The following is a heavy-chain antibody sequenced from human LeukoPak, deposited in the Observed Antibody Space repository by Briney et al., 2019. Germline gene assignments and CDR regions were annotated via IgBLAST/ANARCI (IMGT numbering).Heavy chain of an antibody. CDR2: IRRKAYGETA. J-gene: IGHJ4*02. CDR1: GFTFSSYS. Sequence: GGSLRLSCAASGFTFSSYSMNWVRQAPGKGLEWVGFIRRKAYGETAQYAASVRGRFTFSRDDSENIAYLHMNSLKTDDTAVYFCTGGGGGSGWYDYWGQGTLVTVAS. D-gene: IGHD6-19*01. V-gene: IGHV3-49*04. CDR3: TGGGGGSGWYDY.